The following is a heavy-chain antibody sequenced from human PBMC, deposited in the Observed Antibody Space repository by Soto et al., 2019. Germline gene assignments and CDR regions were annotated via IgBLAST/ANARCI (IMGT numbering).Heavy chain of an antibody. J-gene: IGHJ5*02. CDR1: GYSFSTYD. Sequence: LLLQSGAELKKPGASVKISCKASGYSFSTYDFSWLRQAPGQGPEWMGRISPKNGNTNYAQNFQDRVTMTADTSSSTAYMELRGLRSDDTAKYYCATSYDSGFDPWGQGTLVTVSS. D-gene: IGHD3-3*01. CDR3: ATSYDSGFDP. V-gene: IGHV1-18*04. CDR2: ISPKNGNT.